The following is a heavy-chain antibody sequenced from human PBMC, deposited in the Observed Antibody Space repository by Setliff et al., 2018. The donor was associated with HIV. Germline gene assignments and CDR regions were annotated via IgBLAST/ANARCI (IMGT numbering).Heavy chain of an antibody. Sequence: NPSETLSLTCTVSGGSISSSGSGYYWGWVRQAPGGGLEWIGSVYYSGSTYYNPSLKSRVTISLDPSKNQLSLRLTSMTAADTAVYYCARSQPDTIFGVVIFDYWGQGKMVTVSS. CDR3: ARSQPDTIFGVVIFDY. J-gene: IGHJ4*02. D-gene: IGHD3-3*01. V-gene: IGHV4-39*01. CDR1: GGSISSSGSGYY. CDR2: VYYSGST.